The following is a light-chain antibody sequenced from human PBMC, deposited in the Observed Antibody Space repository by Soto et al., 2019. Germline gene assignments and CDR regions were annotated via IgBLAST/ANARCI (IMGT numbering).Light chain of an antibody. Sequence: QSVLTQPASVSGSPGQSITISCIGTSSDVGGYNYVSWYQQHPGKAPKLMIYDVSDRPSGVSNRFSASKSGNTASLTISGLQAEDEADYYCCSYTSSSTPWVFGTGSKVTVL. CDR3: CSYTSSSTPWV. CDR1: SSDVGGYNY. V-gene: IGLV2-14*03. J-gene: IGLJ1*01. CDR2: DVS.